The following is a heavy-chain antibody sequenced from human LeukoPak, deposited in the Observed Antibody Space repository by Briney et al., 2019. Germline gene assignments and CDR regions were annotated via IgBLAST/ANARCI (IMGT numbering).Heavy chain of an antibody. J-gene: IGHJ4*02. V-gene: IGHV3-7*05. CDR3: ARAYQTDY. CDR1: GFTLSRSW. CDR2: INQDGSEK. D-gene: IGHD2-2*01. Sequence: GGSLRLSCAASGFTLSRSWMSWVRQAPGKGLEWVAYINQDGSEKNYVDSVKGRFTISRDNAKNSLYLQMNSLRAEDTAVYYCARAYQTDYWGQGTLVSVSS.